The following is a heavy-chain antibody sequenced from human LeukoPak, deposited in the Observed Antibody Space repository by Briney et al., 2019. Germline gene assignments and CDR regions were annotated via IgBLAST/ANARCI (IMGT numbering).Heavy chain of an antibody. J-gene: IGHJ4*02. CDR3: ARDVGGYNYGYSLDY. CDR1: GGSISTYY. V-gene: IGHV4-4*07. D-gene: IGHD5-18*01. Sequence: SETLSLTCTVSGGSISTYYCSWIRQPAGKGLEWIGRIYTSGSTSYSSSLKSRVTMSVDTSKNQFSLKLSSVTAADTAVYYCARDVGGYNYGYSLDYWGQGTLVSVSS. CDR2: IYTSGST.